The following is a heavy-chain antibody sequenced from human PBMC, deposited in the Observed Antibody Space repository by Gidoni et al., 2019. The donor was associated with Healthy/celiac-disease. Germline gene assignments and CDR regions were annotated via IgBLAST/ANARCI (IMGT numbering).Heavy chain of an antibody. J-gene: IGHJ6*02. CDR1: GSTFSSSA. V-gene: IGHV1-69*01. CDR3: ARDPNSYSSSFYYYGMDV. Sequence: QVQLVQSGSEEKKPGSSVKVSCKASGSTFSSSATTWGRQAPGQGREWMGGIIPIFGTANYAQKFQGRVTITADESTSTAYMELSSLRSEDTAVYYCARDPNSYSSSFYYYGMDVWGQGTTVTVSS. D-gene: IGHD6-13*01. CDR2: IIPIFGTA.